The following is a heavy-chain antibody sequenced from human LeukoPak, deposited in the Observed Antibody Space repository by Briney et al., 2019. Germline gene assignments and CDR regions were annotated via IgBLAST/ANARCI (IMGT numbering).Heavy chain of an antibody. CDR3: GRIPAAGSLKGSFDI. Sequence: GESLKISCKGSGYSFTTYWIGWVRQMPEKGLEWMGIIYPGDSDTTYSPSFQGQVTISADKSISTAYLQWSSLKASDSAMYYCGRIPAAGSLKGSFDIWGQGTMVTVSS. V-gene: IGHV5-51*01. D-gene: IGHD6-13*01. J-gene: IGHJ3*02. CDR1: GYSFTTYW. CDR2: IYPGDSDT.